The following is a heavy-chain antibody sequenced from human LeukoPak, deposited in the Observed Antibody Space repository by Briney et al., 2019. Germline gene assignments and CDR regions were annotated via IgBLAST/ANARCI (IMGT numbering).Heavy chain of an antibody. J-gene: IGHJ4*02. CDR1: GYSISSGYY. Sequence: KVSETLSLTCAVSGYSISSGYYWGWIRQPPGKGLDWIGSISHSGSTYYNPSLRSRVTISIDTSKNQFSLRLNSVTATDTAVYYCARVGGYSYGNYYFNYWGQGTLVTVSS. D-gene: IGHD5-18*01. CDR3: ARVGGYSYGNYYFNY. V-gene: IGHV4-38-2*01. CDR2: ISHSGST.